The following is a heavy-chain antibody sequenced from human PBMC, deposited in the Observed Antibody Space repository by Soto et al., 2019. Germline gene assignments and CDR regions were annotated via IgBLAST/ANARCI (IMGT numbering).Heavy chain of an antibody. CDR3: AQVRYFDWSQPHFDY. CDR1: GFSLSTSGVG. D-gene: IGHD3-9*01. Sequence: QITLKESGPTLVKPTQTLTLTCTFSGFSLSTSGVGVGWIRQPPGKALEWLALIYWDDDKRYSPSLKSRLTITKYTSKNQVVLTMTNMDPFDTATYYCAQVRYFDWSQPHFDYWGQGTLVTVSS. CDR2: IYWDDDK. V-gene: IGHV2-5*02. J-gene: IGHJ4*02.